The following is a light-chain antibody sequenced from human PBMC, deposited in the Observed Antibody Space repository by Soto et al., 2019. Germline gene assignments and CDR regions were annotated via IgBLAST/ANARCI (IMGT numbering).Light chain of an antibody. CDR2: DNN. CDR3: GTWDSSLSAGV. V-gene: IGLV1-51*01. Sequence: QSVLTQPPSVSAAPGQTVTLSCSGTSSNIGNNYVSWYQQLPGTAPKLLIYDNNKRPSEIPDRFSGSKSGTSATLGITGLQTGDEADYYCGTWDSSLSAGVFGGGTKVTVL. J-gene: IGLJ2*01. CDR1: SSNIGNNY.